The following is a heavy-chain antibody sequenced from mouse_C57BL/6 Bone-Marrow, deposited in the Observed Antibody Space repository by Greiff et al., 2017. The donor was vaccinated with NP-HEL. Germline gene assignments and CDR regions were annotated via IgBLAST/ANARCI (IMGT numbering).Heavy chain of an antibody. Sequence: VQLQQSGAELVRPGASVKLSCTASGFNIKDYYMHWVKQRPEQGLEWIGRIDPEDGDTEYAPKFQGKATMTADTSSNTAYLQLSSLTSEDTAVYYCTTDYGSSYPGFDYWGKGTTLTVSS. CDR2: IDPEDGDT. J-gene: IGHJ2*01. V-gene: IGHV14-1*01. CDR1: GFNIKDYY. D-gene: IGHD1-1*01. CDR3: TTDYGSSYPGFDY.